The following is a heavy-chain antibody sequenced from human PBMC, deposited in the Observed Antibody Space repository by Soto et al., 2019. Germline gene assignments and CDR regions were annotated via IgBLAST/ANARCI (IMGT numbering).Heavy chain of an antibody. CDR2: ISGSGGRA. Sequence: EVQLLESGGGLVQPGGSLRLSCAASGFTFSSYAMTWVRQAPGKGLEWVSVISGSGGRAQYADSVRGRFTISRDNAWDTVYLHMNSLRVEDTAIYYCAKDLISSGWSTWFDPRGQGTLVTVSS. CDR1: GFTFSSYA. D-gene: IGHD6-19*01. CDR3: AKDLISSGWSTWFDP. J-gene: IGHJ5*02. V-gene: IGHV3-23*01.